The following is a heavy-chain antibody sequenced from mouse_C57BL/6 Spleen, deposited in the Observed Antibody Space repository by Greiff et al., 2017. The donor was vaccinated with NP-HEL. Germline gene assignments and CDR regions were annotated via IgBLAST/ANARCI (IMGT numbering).Heavy chain of an antibody. CDR2: IYPGDGDT. CDR3: ARGNWDEGY. CDR1: GYAFSSSW. J-gene: IGHJ2*01. V-gene: IGHV1-82*01. Sequence: VKVVESGPELVKPGASVKISCKASGYAFSSSWMNWVKQRPGKGLEWIGRIYPGDGDTNYNGKFKGKATLTADKSSSTAYMQLSSLTSEDSAVYFCARGNWDEGYWGQGTTLTVSS. D-gene: IGHD4-1*02.